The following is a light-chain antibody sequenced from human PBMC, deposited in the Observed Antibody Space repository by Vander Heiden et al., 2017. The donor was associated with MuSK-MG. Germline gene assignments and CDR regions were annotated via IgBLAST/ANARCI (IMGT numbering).Light chain of an antibody. CDR2: LGA. CDR3: MQPLQNPKYT. J-gene: IGKJ2*01. CDR1: QSLLHSNGYNY. Sequence: DIVMTQSPLSLPVTPGEPASISCRSSQSLLHSNGYNYLDWYLQKPGQAPQLLIYLGANRASGVPDRFSGSGSGTDFTLKISRGEAEDVGVYYCMQPLQNPKYTFGQGTKMEIK. V-gene: IGKV2-28*01.